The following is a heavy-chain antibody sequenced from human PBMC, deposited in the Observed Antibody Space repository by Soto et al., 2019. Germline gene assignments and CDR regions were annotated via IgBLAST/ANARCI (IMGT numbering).Heavy chain of an antibody. D-gene: IGHD1-26*01. CDR1: GYSISSSNW. Sequence: SETLSLTCAVSGYSISSSNWWGWIRQPPGKGLEWIGYIYYSGTTYYNPSLKSRVTMSVDTSKNQFSLKLTSVTAVDTAVYYWARREIKGPIDYGGQETLVTVSS. V-gene: IGHV4-28*01. CDR2: IYYSGTT. J-gene: IGHJ4*02. CDR3: ARREIKGPIDY.